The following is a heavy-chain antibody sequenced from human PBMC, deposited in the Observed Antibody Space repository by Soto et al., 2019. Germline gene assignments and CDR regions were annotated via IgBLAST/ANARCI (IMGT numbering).Heavy chain of an antibody. CDR1: GYSFTSYW. D-gene: IGHD1-26*01. CDR3: ARRGSGARNPRAYYGMDV. J-gene: IGHJ6*02. V-gene: IGHV5-51*01. Sequence: GESLKISCKGSGYSFTSYWIGWVRQMPGKGLEWMGIIYPGDSDTRYSPSFQGQVTISADKSISTAYLQWSSLKASDTAMYYCARRGSGARNPRAYYGMDVWGQGTTVTVSS. CDR2: IYPGDSDT.